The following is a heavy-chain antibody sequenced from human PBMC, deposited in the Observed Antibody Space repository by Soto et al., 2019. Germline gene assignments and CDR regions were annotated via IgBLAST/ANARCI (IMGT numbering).Heavy chain of an antibody. J-gene: IGHJ4*02. V-gene: IGHV3-74*01. CDR3: ARVSREVVPAAIDY. CDR1: GFTFSSYW. D-gene: IGHD2-2*01. CDR2: INSDGSST. Sequence: GGALRLSCAASGFTFSSYWIHWVRQAPGKGLVWVSRINSDGSSTTYADSVKGRFTISRDNAKNTLYLQMTSLRAEDTAVYYCARVSREVVPAAIDYWGQRTXVTVSS.